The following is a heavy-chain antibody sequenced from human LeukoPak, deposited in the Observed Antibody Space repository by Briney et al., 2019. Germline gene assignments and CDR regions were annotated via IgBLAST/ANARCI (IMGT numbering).Heavy chain of an antibody. V-gene: IGHV1-2*02. CDR2: SNPNSGGT. D-gene: IGHD2-2*01. CDR3: AREGGCSSTSCYLGTNWFDP. Sequence: ASVKVSCKASGYTFTGSYMHWVRQAPGQGLEWMGWSNPNSGGTNYAQKFQGRVTMTRDTSISTAYMELSRLRSVDTAVYYCAREGGCSSTSCYLGTNWFDPWGQGTLVTVSS. J-gene: IGHJ5*02. CDR1: GYTFTGSY.